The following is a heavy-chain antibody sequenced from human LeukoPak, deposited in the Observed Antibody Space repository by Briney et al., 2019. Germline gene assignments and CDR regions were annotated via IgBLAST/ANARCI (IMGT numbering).Heavy chain of an antibody. V-gene: IGHV4-39*01. D-gene: IGHD6-13*01. J-gene: IGHJ4*02. Sequence: ASETLSLTCTVSGGSISSSSYYWGWIRQPPGKGLEWIGSIYYSGSTYYNPSLKSRVTISVDTSKNQFSLKLSSVTAADTAVYYCVRLYSSSWLPHFDYWGQGTLVTVSS. CDR3: VRLYSSSWLPHFDY. CDR1: GGSISSSSYY. CDR2: IYYSGST.